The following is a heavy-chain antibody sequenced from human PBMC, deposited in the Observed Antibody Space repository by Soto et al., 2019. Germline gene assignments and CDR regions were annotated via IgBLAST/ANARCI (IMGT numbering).Heavy chain of an antibody. V-gene: IGHV3-11*05. CDR1: GFIFGDFY. J-gene: IGHJ4*02. CDR3: ARDRDTYGHGFFDN. Sequence: GGSLRLSCEASGFIFGDFYMTWIRQAPGKGLEWITHISTTSGYTNYADSVRGRFTVSRDNANNSLVLEMNSLRVEDTAVYFCARDRDTYGHGFFDNWCKGVLVNVSS. D-gene: IGHD5-18*01. CDR2: ISTTSGYT.